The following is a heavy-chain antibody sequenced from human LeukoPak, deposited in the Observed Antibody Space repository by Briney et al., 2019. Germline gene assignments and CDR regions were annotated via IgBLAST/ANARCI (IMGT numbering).Heavy chain of an antibody. J-gene: IGHJ4*02. CDR3: ARDGLIVGAASPFDY. CDR1: GYTFTSYG. V-gene: IGHV1-18*01. D-gene: IGHD1-26*01. Sequence: ASVKVSCKASGYTFTSYGISWVRQAPGQGLEWMGWISAYNGNTNYAQKLQGRVTVTTDTSTSTAYMELRSLRSDDTAVYYCARDGLIVGAASPFDYWGQGTLVTVSS. CDR2: ISAYNGNT.